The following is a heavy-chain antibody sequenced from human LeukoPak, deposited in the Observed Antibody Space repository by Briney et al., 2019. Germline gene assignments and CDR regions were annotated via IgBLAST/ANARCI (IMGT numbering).Heavy chain of an antibody. D-gene: IGHD6-13*01. CDR3: ARDAGYSSSWPLGY. Sequence: GASVKVSCKASGYTFTSYDINWVRQATGQGLEWMGWMNPHSGNTGYAQKFQGRVTMTTDTSTSTAYMELRSLRSDDTAVYYCARDAGYSSSWPLGYWGQGTLVTVSS. CDR2: MNPHSGNT. J-gene: IGHJ4*02. V-gene: IGHV1-8*01. CDR1: GYTFTSYD.